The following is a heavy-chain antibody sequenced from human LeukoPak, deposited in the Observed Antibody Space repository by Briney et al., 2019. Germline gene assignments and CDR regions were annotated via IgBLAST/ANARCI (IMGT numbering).Heavy chain of an antibody. Sequence: SQTLSLTCTVSGGSTSSASYYWSWIRQPAGKGLEWIGRIYTSGSTNHNPSLKSQVTTSVEPSKNQFSLELSSVTAADTALYYCARDSLLPSAMGYYYMDVWGKGTTVTVSS. CDR1: GGSTSSASYY. D-gene: IGHD2-2*01. J-gene: IGHJ6*03. CDR3: ARDSLLPSAMGYYYMDV. V-gene: IGHV4-61*02. CDR2: IYTSGST.